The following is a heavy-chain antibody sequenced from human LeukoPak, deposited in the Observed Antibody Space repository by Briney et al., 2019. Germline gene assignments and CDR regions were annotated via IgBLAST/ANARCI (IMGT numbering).Heavy chain of an antibody. D-gene: IGHD3-3*01. CDR1: GGSISSYY. J-gene: IGHJ3*02. CDR2: IYYSGST. CDR3: ARSYDFWSGYDAFDI. V-gene: IGHV4-59*01. Sequence: SETLSLTCTVSGGSISSYYWSWIRQPPGKGLERIGYIYYSGSTNYNPSLKSRVTISVDTSKNQFSLKLSSVTAADTAVYYCARSYDFWSGYDAFDIWGQGTMVTVSS.